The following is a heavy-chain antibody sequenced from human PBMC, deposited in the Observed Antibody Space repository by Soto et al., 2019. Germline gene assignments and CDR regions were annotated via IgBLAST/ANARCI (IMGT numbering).Heavy chain of an antibody. CDR1: GASISVNW. CDR2: IYHSGTT. Sequence: PSXTLSLTFAVSGASISVNWWSWFRHPPGKGLEWIGEIYHSGTTTYNPSLKSRVIISVDKSASQISLTLNSVTAADTAIYYCARHVAVSRTRGFDYWGQGTPVTVSS. J-gene: IGHJ4*02. D-gene: IGHD2-15*01. V-gene: IGHV4-4*02. CDR3: ARHVAVSRTRGFDY.